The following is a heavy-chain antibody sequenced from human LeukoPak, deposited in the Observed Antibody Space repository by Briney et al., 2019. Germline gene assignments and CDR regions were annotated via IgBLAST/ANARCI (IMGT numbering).Heavy chain of an antibody. CDR1: GGSFGGYY. J-gene: IGHJ4*02. CDR2: INQSGNT. CDR3: ATGSGGHYFDY. D-gene: IGHD3-3*01. Sequence: SETLSLTCSVYGGSFGGYYWSWIRQSPEKGLEWIAEINQSGNTNYNPSLKSRVTISVDTPKNQFSLKVTSVVAADTAVYYCATGSGGHYFDYWGQGTLVTVSS. V-gene: IGHV4-34*01.